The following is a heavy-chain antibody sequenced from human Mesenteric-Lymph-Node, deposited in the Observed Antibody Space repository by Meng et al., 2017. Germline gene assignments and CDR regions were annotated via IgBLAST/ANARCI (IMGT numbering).Heavy chain of an antibody. V-gene: IGHV3-23*01. CDR2: ISDIGVNT. J-gene: IGHJ4*02. Sequence: GESLKISCAASGFTFSSYAMSWVRQAPGKGLEWVSTISDIGVNTYYADSVEGRFTISRDNSKNTVYVQMNSLRAEDTAVYYCAREKAVAGPFDYWGQGTLVTVSS. CDR3: AREKAVAGPFDY. CDR1: GFTFSSYA. D-gene: IGHD6-19*01.